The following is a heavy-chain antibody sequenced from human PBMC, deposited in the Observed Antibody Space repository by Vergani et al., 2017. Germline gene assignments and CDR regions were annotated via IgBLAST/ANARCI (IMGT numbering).Heavy chain of an antibody. CDR2: ISYDGSNK. D-gene: IGHD4-17*01. V-gene: IGHV3-30-3*01. CDR3: ATPKSIDYGPSQWYFDY. J-gene: IGHJ4*02. Sequence: QVQLVESGGGVVQPGRSLRLSCAASGFTFSRYAMHWVRQAPGKGLEWVAVISYDGSNKYYADSVKGRFTISRDNSKNTLYLQMNSLRAEDTAVYYCATPKSIDYGPSQWYFDYWGQGTLVTVSS. CDR1: GFTFSRYA.